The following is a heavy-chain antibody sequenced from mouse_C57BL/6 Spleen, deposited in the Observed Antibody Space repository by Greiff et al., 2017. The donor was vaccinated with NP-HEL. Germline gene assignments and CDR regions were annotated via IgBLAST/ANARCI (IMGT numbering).Heavy chain of an antibody. J-gene: IGHJ4*01. D-gene: IGHD2-4*01. Sequence: EVKLQQSGGGLVKPGGSLKLSCAASGFTFSSYAMSWVRQTPEKRLEWVATISDGGSYTYYPDNVKGRFTISRDNAKNNLDLQRSQRKAEDTAMYYCARDQRRYEYDGGDAMDYWGQGTSVTVSS. CDR3: ARDQRRYEYDGGDAMDY. CDR2: ISDGGSYT. V-gene: IGHV5-4*01. CDR1: GFTFSSYA.